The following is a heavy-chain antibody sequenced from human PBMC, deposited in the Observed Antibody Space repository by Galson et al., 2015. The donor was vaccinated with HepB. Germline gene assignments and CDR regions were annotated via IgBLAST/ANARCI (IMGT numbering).Heavy chain of an antibody. CDR3: AKRTGRYFDY. V-gene: IGHV3-23*01. Sequence: SLRLSCAASGFPFNSYAMTWVRQAPGKGLEWVSTIGGSGDYTHYAESVKGRFTTSRDNSKNTLYLQMNSLRAEDTAVYYCAKRTGRYFDYWGQGTLVTVSS. CDR1: GFPFNSYA. CDR2: IGGSGDYT. J-gene: IGHJ4*02.